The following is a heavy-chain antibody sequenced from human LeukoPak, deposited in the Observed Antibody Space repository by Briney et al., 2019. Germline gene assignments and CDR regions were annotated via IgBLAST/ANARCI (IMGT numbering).Heavy chain of an antibody. CDR3: ARRLAVGLFDY. J-gene: IGHJ4*02. Sequence: PERSLILCCATSGFTSSDQYNSCIRQAPGKGLEWISYISSSTNYADSVKGRFTISRDNAKNSLYLQMNSLRAEDTAVYYCARRLAVGLFDYWGQGTLVTVSS. D-gene: IGHD1-26*01. CDR2: ISSST. V-gene: IGHV3-11*03. CDR1: GFTSSDQY.